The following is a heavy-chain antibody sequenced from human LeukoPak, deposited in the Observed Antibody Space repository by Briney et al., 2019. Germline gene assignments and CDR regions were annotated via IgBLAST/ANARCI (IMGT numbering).Heavy chain of an antibody. V-gene: IGHV1-46*01. D-gene: IGHD3-22*01. Sequence: ASVKVSCKASGYSFTTYYIHWVRQAPGQGLEWMGVINPSGGSTSFAQKFQARLTITRDMSTSTAYMELSSLRSEDTAVYYCAADRYDSSGYYHFDYWGQGTLVTVSS. J-gene: IGHJ4*02. CDR3: AADRYDSSGYYHFDY. CDR1: GYSFTTYY. CDR2: INPSGGST.